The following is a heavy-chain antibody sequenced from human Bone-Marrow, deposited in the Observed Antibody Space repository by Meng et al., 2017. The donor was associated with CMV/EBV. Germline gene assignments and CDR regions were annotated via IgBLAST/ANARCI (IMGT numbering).Heavy chain of an antibody. CDR1: GFAFSSYA. J-gene: IGHJ5*02. CDR3: VRASGYCGGDCYSCWFDP. V-gene: IGHV3-47*02. Sequence: GESLKISCAASGFAFSSYALHWVRRAPGKGLEWVSAIGTGGDTYYADSVMGRFTISRDNAKKSLYLQMNSLIAEDMAVYYCVRASGYCGGDCYSCWFDPWGQGTLVTVSS. D-gene: IGHD2-21*01. CDR2: IGTGGDT.